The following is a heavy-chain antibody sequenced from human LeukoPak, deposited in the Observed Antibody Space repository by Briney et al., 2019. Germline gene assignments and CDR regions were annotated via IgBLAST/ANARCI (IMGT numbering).Heavy chain of an antibody. CDR1: GFTFSNYW. Sequence: GGSLRLSCAASGFTFSNYWMHWVRQAPGKGLEWVSRNRTDGTGAGYADSVRGRFTISTDNAKTTLYLQMNSLRAEDTAVYYFTRDLVYGSGTSDYWGQGTLVTVSS. J-gene: IGHJ4*02. CDR3: TRDLVYGSGTSDY. CDR2: NRTDGTGA. V-gene: IGHV3-74*01. D-gene: IGHD3-10*01.